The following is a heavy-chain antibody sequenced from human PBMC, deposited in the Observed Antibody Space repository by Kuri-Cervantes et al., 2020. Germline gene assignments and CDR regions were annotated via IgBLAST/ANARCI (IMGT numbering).Heavy chain of an antibody. Sequence: ASVKVSCKASGYTFTGYYMHWVRQAPGQGLEWMGWINPNSSGTNYAQKFQGRVTMTRDTSISTAYMELSRLRSDDTAVYYCARDILWFGELLTYYYGMDVWGQGTTVTVSS. CDR1: GYTFTGYY. CDR2: INPNSSGT. D-gene: IGHD3-10*01. J-gene: IGHJ6*02. CDR3: ARDILWFGELLTYYYGMDV. V-gene: IGHV1-2*02.